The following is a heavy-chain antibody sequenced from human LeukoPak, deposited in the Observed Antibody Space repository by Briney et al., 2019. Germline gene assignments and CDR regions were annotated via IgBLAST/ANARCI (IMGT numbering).Heavy chain of an antibody. D-gene: IGHD3-10*01. CDR3: ARVYSGVRGVIIQNWFDP. V-gene: IGHV3-11*06. CDR2: ISSSSSSYT. Sequence: GGSLRLSCAASGFTFSDYYMSWIRQAPGKGLEWVSYISSSSSSYTNYADSVKGRFTISRDNAKNSLYLQMNSLRAEDTAVYYCARVYSGVRGVIIQNWFDPWGQGTLVTVSS. CDR1: GFTFSDYY. J-gene: IGHJ5*02.